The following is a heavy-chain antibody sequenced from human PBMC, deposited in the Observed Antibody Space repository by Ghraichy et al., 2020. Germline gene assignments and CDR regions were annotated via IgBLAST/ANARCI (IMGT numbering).Heavy chain of an antibody. J-gene: IGHJ1*01. CDR3: VTDHGASWIYI. D-gene: IGHD2-2*01. CDR2: IHINGET. Sequence: GESLNISCAASGISVRTQYISWVRQAPGKGLEWVSLIHINGETYYADSVKGRFTISRDNSKNTLYLQMDRMRAEDTALYYCVTDHGASWIYIWGQGTLVTVSS. CDR1: GISVRTQY. V-gene: IGHV3-53*01.